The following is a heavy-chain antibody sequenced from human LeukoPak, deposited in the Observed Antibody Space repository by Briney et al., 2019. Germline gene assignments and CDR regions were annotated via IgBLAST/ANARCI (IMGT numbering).Heavy chain of an antibody. CDR2: ISSSSSYI. D-gene: IGHD6-19*01. CDR1: GFTSSSYS. CDR3: AKASGHTSGWLPLDY. J-gene: IGHJ4*02. V-gene: IGHV3-21*01. Sequence: GGSLRLSCAASGFTSSSYSMNWVRQAPGKGLEWVSSISSSSSYIYYADSVKGRFTISRDNARNSLYLQMNSLRAEDTAVYYCAKASGHTSGWLPLDYWGQGTLVTVSS.